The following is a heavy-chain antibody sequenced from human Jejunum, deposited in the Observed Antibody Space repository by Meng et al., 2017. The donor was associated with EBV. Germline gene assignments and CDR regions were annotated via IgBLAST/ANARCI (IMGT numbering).Heavy chain of an antibody. J-gene: IGHJ4*02. Sequence: QITWKETSPPLVQHTQILALTCTFSVFSLTQNGWGVGWIRQTTGNALEWLAVIYWDDSRLYSPSLNSRLTITKDTSKSQVVLTMTDMDPVDTATYYCAHKGSGSYPLDYWGQGTLVTVSS. D-gene: IGHD1-26*01. V-gene: IGHV2-5*02. CDR2: IYWDDSR. CDR1: VFSLTQNGWG. CDR3: AHKGSGSYPLDY.